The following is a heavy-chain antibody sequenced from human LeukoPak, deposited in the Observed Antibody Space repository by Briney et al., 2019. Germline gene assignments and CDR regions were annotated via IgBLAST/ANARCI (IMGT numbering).Heavy chain of an antibody. CDR3: ARHVPSGLRIVVVTSDWYFDL. D-gene: IGHD2-21*02. CDR2: IYYSGST. Sequence: SETLSLTCTVSGGSISSSSYYWGWIRQPPGEGLEWIGDIYYSGSTNYNPSLKSRVTVSVDTSRNQFSLKLSSVTAADTAVYYCARHVPSGLRIVVVTSDWYFDLWGRGTLVTVSS. J-gene: IGHJ2*01. V-gene: IGHV4-39*01. CDR1: GGSISSSSYY.